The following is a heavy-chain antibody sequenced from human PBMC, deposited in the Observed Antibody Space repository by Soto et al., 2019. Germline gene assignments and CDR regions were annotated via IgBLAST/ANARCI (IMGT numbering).Heavy chain of an antibody. V-gene: IGHV1-69*06. CDR2: IIPIFGTA. J-gene: IGHJ6*02. CDR3: ARVERITMIVVDTGDYYYGMDV. CDR1: GGTFSSYA. D-gene: IGHD3-22*01. Sequence: SVKVSCKASGGTFSSYAISWVRQAPRQGLEWMGGIIPIFGTANYAQKFQGRVTITADKSTSTAYMELSSLRSEDTAVYYCARVERITMIVVDTGDYYYGMDVWGQGTTVTVSS.